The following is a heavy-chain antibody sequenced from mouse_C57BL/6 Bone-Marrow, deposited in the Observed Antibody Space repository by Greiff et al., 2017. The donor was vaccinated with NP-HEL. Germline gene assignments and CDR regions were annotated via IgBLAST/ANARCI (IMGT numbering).Heavy chain of an antibody. J-gene: IGHJ1*03. CDR1: GFSLTSYG. Sequence: QVQLQQSGPGLVQPSQSLSITCTVSGFSLTSYGVHWVRQSPGKGLEWLGVIWSGGSTDCNAAFISRLSISKDNSKSQVFFKMNSLQADDTAIYYCARKGIYYYGSRPYWYFDVWGTGTTVTVSS. CDR3: ARKGIYYYGSRPYWYFDV. V-gene: IGHV2-2*01. D-gene: IGHD1-1*01. CDR2: IWSGGST.